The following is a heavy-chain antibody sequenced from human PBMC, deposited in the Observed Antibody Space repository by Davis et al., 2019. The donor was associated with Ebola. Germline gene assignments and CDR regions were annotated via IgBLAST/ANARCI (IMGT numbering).Heavy chain of an antibody. J-gene: IGHJ4*02. Sequence: GESLKISCAASGFTFSNYAMSWVRQAPGKGLEWVANIKQDGSEKYYVDSVKGRFTISRDNAKNSLYLQMNSLRAEDTAVYYCARVQGDDFRSGYCDYWGQGTLVTVSS. CDR1: GFTFSNYA. D-gene: IGHD3-3*01. CDR2: IKQDGSEK. CDR3: ARVQGDDFRSGYCDY. V-gene: IGHV3-7*01.